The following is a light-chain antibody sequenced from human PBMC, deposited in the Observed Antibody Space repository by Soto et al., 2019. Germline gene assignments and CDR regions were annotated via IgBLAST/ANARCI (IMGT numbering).Light chain of an antibody. CDR3: QHYGGSRT. J-gene: IGKJ1*01. CDR1: QSVSSS. V-gene: IGKV3-20*01. CDR2: DES. Sequence: EIVLTQSPGTLSLSPGERATLSCRASQSVSSSLAWYQQKPGQAPRLLIYDESSRATGIPDRFSGSGSGTDFTLTISRLEPEDFAVYYCQHYGGSRTFGQGTKVEIK.